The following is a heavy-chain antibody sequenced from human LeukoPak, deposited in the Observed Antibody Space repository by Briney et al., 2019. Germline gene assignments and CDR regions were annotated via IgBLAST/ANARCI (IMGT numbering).Heavy chain of an antibody. CDR3: ARGRGANWFDP. V-gene: IGHV4-61*02. CDR1: GGSISSGSYY. J-gene: IGHJ5*02. Sequence: PSQTLSLTCTVSGGSISSGSYYWSWIRQPAGKGLEWIGRIYTRGSTNYNPSLKSRVTISVDTSKNQFSLKLSSVTAADTAVYYCARGRGANWFDPWGQGTLVTVSS. CDR2: IYTRGST. D-gene: IGHD1-26*01.